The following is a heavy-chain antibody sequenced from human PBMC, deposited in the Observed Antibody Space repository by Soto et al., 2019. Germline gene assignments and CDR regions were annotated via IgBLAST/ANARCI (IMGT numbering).Heavy chain of an antibody. J-gene: IGHJ4*01. CDR1: AFVYSSYT. Sequence: GGSLTLSCAASAFVYSSYTMNWVRQAPGKGLEWISYISSSSSTIYYADSVRGRFTVSRDNARNSLYLEMSSLRDGDTAVYFCARQTSGTPDYWGHGTLVTVSS. CDR2: ISSSSSTI. D-gene: IGHD3-10*01. CDR3: ARQTSGTPDY. V-gene: IGHV3-48*02.